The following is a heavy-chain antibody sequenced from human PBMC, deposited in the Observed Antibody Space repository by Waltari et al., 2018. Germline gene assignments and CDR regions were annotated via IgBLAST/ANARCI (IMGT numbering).Heavy chain of an antibody. V-gene: IGHV4-39*01. CDR3: ARARSDITRFDY. CDR1: GGSISSSFYY. D-gene: IGHD3-10*01. J-gene: IGHJ4*02. Sequence: QLQLQESGPGLVKPSETLSLTSTVSGGSISSSFYYWGWIRQPPGKGLEWIGSIYYTGSTYYNPSRKSRVTISVDTSKNQFSLRLSAVTAADTAVYYCARARSDITRFDYWGQGTLVTVSS. CDR2: IYYTGST.